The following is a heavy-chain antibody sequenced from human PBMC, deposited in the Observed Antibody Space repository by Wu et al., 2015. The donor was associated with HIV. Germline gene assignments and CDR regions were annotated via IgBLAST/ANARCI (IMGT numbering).Heavy chain of an antibody. CDR1: GYTLSDLC. CDR2: SDPEDGGT. D-gene: IGHD2/OR15-2a*01. V-gene: IGHV1-24*01. Sequence: QVQLIQSGAELKKPGTSVRVSCKISGYTLSDLCIHWVRQAAGEGLEWMGGSDPEDGGTIYAQRFQGRVTMTEDTNTDTAYLDMNSVRSEDTAVFFCCSFPNEVVIVGSVPTKFVLLGPDGTDWSYRPSFQ. J-gene: IGHJ1*01. CDR3: CSFPNEVVIVGSVPTKFVLLGPDGTDWSYRPSFQ.